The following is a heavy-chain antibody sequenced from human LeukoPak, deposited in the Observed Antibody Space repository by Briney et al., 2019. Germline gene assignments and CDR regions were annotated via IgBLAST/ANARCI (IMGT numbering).Heavy chain of an antibody. J-gene: IGHJ6*03. CDR2: IKSKTDGGTT. V-gene: IGHV3-15*01. CDR1: GFTFSNAW. D-gene: IGHD3-3*01. CDR3: TTDPRFLEWLLFHYYYMDV. Sequence: PGGSLRLSCAASGFTFSNAWMSWVRQAPGKGLEWVGRIKSKTDGGTTDYAAPVKGRFTISRDDSKNTLYLQMNSLKTEDTAVYYCTTDPRFLEWLLFHYYYMDVWGIGTTVTVSS.